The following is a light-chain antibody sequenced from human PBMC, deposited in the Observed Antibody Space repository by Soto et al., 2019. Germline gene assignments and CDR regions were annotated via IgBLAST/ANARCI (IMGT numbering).Light chain of an antibody. Sequence: MGVTQSPGTLSLSPGERATLSCRASQSVSSSYLAWYQQKPGQAPSLLIYGASSRATGIPDRFSGSGYGTDFTLTISRLEPEDVAVYYCQQYGSSPYTFGQGTKLEIK. V-gene: IGKV3-20*01. J-gene: IGKJ2*01. CDR1: QSVSSSY. CDR3: QQYGSSPYT. CDR2: GAS.